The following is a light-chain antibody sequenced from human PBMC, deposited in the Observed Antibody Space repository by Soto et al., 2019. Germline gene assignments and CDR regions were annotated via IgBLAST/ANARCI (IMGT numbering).Light chain of an antibody. CDR1: QGISDS. V-gene: IGKV1-5*03. CDR3: QHYNSYSEA. J-gene: IGKJ1*01. CDR2: KAS. Sequence: DIQLTQSPSFLSASVGDRVTITCRASQGISDSLAWYQQKPGKAPKLLIYKASTLKSGVPSRFSGSGSGTEFTLTISSLQPDDFATYYCQHYNSYSEAFGQGTTGDIK.